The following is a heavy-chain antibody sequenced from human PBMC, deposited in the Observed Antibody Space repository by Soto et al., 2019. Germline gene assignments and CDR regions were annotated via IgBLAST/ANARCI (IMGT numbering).Heavy chain of an antibody. D-gene: IGHD3-10*01. J-gene: IGHJ4*02. CDR1: GYTFTSHG. CDR2: ISNHNGDT. Sequence: QVQLVQSGAEVKKPGASLKVSCKASGYTFTSHGISWVRQAPGQGLEWMGWISNHNGDTNYAPKLQDRVTLTTDTSTSTAYMELTSLTSDDTAVYFCARDISCGSGTGYGYWGQGTLVTVSS. CDR3: ARDISCGSGTGYGY. V-gene: IGHV1-18*01.